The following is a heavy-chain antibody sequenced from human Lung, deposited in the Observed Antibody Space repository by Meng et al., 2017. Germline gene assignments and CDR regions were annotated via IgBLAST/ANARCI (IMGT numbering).Heavy chain of an antibody. V-gene: IGHV4-34*01. CDR1: GGSFSVYY. J-gene: IGHJ4*02. D-gene: IGHD4-11*01. CDR3: ARGPTTMAHDFDY. CDR2: INHSGST. Sequence: VQVTQVGAGLLKPSDTLSLTCVVSGGSFSVYYWSWIRQPPGKGLEWIGEINHSGSTNYNPSLESRATISVDTSQNTLSLKLSSVTAADSAVYYCARGPTTMAHDFDYWGQGTLVTVSS.